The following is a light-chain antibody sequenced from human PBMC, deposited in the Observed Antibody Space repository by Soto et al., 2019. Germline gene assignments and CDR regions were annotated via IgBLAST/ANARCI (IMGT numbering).Light chain of an antibody. Sequence: EIVLTQSPGTMSLSPGESATLSCRASQSVSSSYLAWYQQKPGQAPRLLIYGASSRATGIPDRCSCSGSGTDFTLTISRLEPEDFAVYYCQQYGSSPPWTFGQGTKVEIK. V-gene: IGKV3-20*01. CDR2: GAS. J-gene: IGKJ1*01. CDR1: QSVSSSY. CDR3: QQYGSSPPWT.